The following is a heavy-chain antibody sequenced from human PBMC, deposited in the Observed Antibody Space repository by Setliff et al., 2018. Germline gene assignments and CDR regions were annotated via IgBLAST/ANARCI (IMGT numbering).Heavy chain of an antibody. J-gene: IGHJ4*02. CDR3: ARLRYYGSGSYLDY. D-gene: IGHD3-10*01. CDR1: GYRLIEVS. CDR2: FDPEDEET. Sequence: ASVKVSCKVSGYRLIEVSMHWVRQAPGKGLEWMGGFDPEDEETVYAQKFQGRVTMTEDTSTDTAYMELSSLRSEDTAVYYCARLRYYGSGSYLDYWGQGTLVTVSS. V-gene: IGHV1-24*01.